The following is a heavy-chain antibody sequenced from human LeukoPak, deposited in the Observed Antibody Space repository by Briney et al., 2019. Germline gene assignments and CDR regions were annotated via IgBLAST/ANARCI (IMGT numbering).Heavy chain of an antibody. D-gene: IGHD3-22*01. CDR2: IYSGGST. Sequence: SGGSLRLSCAASGFTVSSNYMSWVRQAPGKGLEWVSVIYSGGSTYYADSVNGRFTISRDNSKNTLYLQMNSLRAEDTAVYYCAGDSGYYPGGYYYYYYMDVWGKGTTVTVSS. CDR1: GFTVSSNY. CDR3: AGDSGYYPGGYYYYYYMDV. V-gene: IGHV3-53*01. J-gene: IGHJ6*03.